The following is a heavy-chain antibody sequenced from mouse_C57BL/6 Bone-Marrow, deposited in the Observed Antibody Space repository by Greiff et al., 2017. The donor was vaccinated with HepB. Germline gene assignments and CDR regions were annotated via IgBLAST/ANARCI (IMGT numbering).Heavy chain of an antibody. Sequence: QVQLKESGAELVKPGASVKISCKASGYAFSSYWMNWVKQRPGKGLEWIGQIYPGDGDTNYNGKFKGKATLTADKSSSTAYMQLSSLTSEDSAVYFCARVGDDYDGGFAYWGQGTLVTVSA. J-gene: IGHJ3*01. CDR3: ARVGDDYDGGFAY. D-gene: IGHD2-4*01. CDR1: GYAFSSYW. CDR2: IYPGDGDT. V-gene: IGHV1-80*01.